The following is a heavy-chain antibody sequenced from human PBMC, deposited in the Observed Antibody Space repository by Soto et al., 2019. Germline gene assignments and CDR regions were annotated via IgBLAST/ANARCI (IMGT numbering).Heavy chain of an antibody. Sequence: PGGSLRLSCAASGFTFSSSAMSWVRRAPGKGLEWVSAITGSGGSTYYADSVKGRFTISRDSSRNTLYLQMDSLRAEDTAVYYCAKGSSSSWTYFYYYYMDVWGKGTTVTVSS. V-gene: IGHV3-23*01. D-gene: IGHD6-13*01. J-gene: IGHJ6*03. CDR1: GFTFSSSA. CDR2: ITGSGGST. CDR3: AKGSSSSWTYFYYYYMDV.